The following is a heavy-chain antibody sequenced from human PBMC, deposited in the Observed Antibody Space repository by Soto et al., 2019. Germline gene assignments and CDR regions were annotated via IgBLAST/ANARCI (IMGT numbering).Heavy chain of an antibody. V-gene: IGHV3-30-3*01. D-gene: IGHD5-12*01. CDR1: GFTFSSYA. CDR3: AREPGRGYSGYERYYYYYYGMDV. CDR2: ISYDGSNK. Sequence: GGSLRLSCAASGFTFSSYAMHWVRQAPGKGLEWVAVISYDGSNKYYADSVKGRFTISRDNSKNTLYLQMNSLRAEDTAVYYCAREPGRGYSGYERYYYYYYGMDVWGQGTTVTVSS. J-gene: IGHJ6*02.